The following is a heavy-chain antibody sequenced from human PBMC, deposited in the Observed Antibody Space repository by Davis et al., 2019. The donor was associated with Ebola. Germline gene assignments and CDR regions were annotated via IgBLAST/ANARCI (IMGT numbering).Heavy chain of an antibody. D-gene: IGHD3-3*01. V-gene: IGHV3-21*01. CDR1: GFLVSNNY. CDR3: ARDRDDFWSGYYTYYFDY. Sequence: GGSLRLSCAASGFLVSNNYINWVRQAPGKRLEWVSSISSSSSYLYYADSVKGRFTISRDNAKNSLYLQMNSLRAEDTAVYYCARDRDDFWSGYYTYYFDYGGQGTLVTVSS. J-gene: IGHJ4*02. CDR2: ISSSSSYL.